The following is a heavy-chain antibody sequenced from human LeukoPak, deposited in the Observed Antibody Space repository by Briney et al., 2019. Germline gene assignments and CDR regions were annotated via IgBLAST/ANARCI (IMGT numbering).Heavy chain of an antibody. D-gene: IGHD2-15*01. Sequence: ASVKVSCKASGYTFTSYDINWVRQATGQGLEWMGWMNPNSGNTGYAQKFQGRVTMTRNTSISTAYMELSSLRSEDTAVYYCARVKGYCSGGSCYSVDGDYWGQGTLVTVSS. CDR3: ARVKGYCSGGSCYSVDGDY. J-gene: IGHJ4*02. CDR1: GYTFTSYD. V-gene: IGHV1-8*01. CDR2: MNPNSGNT.